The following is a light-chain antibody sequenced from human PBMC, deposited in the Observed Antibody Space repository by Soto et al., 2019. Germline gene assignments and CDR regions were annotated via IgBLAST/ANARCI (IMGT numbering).Light chain of an antibody. CDR1: SSNLGSNF. Sequence: QSVLTQPPSASGTPGQRVTISCSGSSSNLGSNFIYWYQQLPGAAPKLLISRNNERPSGVPDRFSGSKSDTSASLAISGLRSEDEADYHCAAWDDSLSGVVFGGGTKLTVL. CDR2: RNN. J-gene: IGLJ3*02. CDR3: AAWDDSLSGVV. V-gene: IGLV1-47*01.